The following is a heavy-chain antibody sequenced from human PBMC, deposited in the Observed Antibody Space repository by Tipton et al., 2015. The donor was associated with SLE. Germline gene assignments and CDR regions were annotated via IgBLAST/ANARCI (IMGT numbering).Heavy chain of an antibody. CDR3: ARYVGGYHTGWFPYYFDY. CDR1: GSSINSGGYY. CDR2: ISYSGST. J-gene: IGHJ4*02. V-gene: IGHV4-31*11. Sequence: TLSLTCAVSGSSINSGGYYWSWIRQSPGKGLEWIGYISYSGSTNYNSSLKSRLTISGDTSKKQFSLKLSSVTAADTAVYYCARYVGGYHTGWFPYYFDYLGQGTLVTVSS. D-gene: IGHD2-8*02.